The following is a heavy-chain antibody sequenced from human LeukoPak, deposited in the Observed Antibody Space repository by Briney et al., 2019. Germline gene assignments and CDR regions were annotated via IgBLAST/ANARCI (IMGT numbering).Heavy chain of an antibody. CDR3: AKDRGSSGYLGFDY. Sequence: GGSLRLSCAASGFSFDDHAMHWVRQAPGKGLEWVSLISWDGGSTYYADSVKGRFTISRDNNKNSLYLQMNSLRAEDTALYYCAKDRGSSGYLGFDYWGQGTLVTVSS. D-gene: IGHD3-22*01. V-gene: IGHV3-43D*03. J-gene: IGHJ4*02. CDR2: ISWDGGST. CDR1: GFSFDDHA.